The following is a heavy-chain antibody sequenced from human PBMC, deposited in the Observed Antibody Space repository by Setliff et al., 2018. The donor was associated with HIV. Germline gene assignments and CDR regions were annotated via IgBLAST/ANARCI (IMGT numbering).Heavy chain of an antibody. Sequence: GGSLRLSCAASGFTFSSYAMSWVRQVPGKGLEWVSAISGGGGNTYHADSVKGRFTISRDNSKNTLYLQMNSLGAEDAAVYYCAKGVIGYSYDLYYFDCWGQGALVTVSS. CDR3: AKGVIGYSYDLYYFDC. J-gene: IGHJ4*02. CDR1: GFTFSSYA. D-gene: IGHD5-18*01. CDR2: ISGGGGNT. V-gene: IGHV3-23*01.